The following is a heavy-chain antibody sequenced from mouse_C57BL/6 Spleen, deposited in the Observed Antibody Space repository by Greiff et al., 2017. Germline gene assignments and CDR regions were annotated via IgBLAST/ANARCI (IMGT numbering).Heavy chain of an antibody. CDR2: INPSSGYT. D-gene: IGHD2-1*01. CDR1: GYTFTSYT. CDR3: ARNGNYPYWYFDV. Sequence: QFQLQQSGAELARPGASVKMSCKASGYTFTSYTMHWVKQRPGQGLEWIGYINPSSGYTKYNQKFKDKATLTADKSSSTAYMQLSSLTSEDSAVYYCARNGNYPYWYFDVWGTGTTVTVSS. V-gene: IGHV1-4*01. J-gene: IGHJ1*03.